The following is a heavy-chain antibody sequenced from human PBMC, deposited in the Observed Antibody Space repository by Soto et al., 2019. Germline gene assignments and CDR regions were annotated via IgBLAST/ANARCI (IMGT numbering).Heavy chain of an antibody. D-gene: IGHD1-26*01. V-gene: IGHV4-30-4*01. J-gene: IGHJ6*02. CDR1: GGSISTGDYY. CDR2: VYHGGNT. CDR3: ARAVGYYYYAMDV. Sequence: SETLSLTCTVSGGSISTGDYYWSWIRQPPGKGLEWIGFVYHGGNTDYNPSLKSRLSMSLDTSKNQFSLRLSSVTAADTAVYYCARAVGYYYYAMDVWGQGTPVTVSS.